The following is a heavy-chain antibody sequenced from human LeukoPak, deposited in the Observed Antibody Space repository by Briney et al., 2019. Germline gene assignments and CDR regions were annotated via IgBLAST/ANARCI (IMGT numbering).Heavy chain of an antibody. CDR3: ARQGQWLSTNWFDP. D-gene: IGHD6-19*01. CDR2: IYYSGST. J-gene: IGHJ5*02. CDR1: GXSISSYY. Sequence: SETLSLTCTVSGXSISSYYWSWIRQPPGKGLELIGYIYYSGSTNYNPSLKSRVTISVDTSKSQFSLKLSSVTAADTAVYYCARQGQWLSTNWFDPWGQGTLVTVSS. V-gene: IGHV4-59*01.